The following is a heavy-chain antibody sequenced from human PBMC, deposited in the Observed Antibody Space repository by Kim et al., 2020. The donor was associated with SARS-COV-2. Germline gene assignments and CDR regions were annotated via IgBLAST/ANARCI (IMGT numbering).Heavy chain of an antibody. Sequence: ASVKVSCKASGYTFTSYAMHWVRQAPGQRLEWMGWINAGNGNTKYSQKFQGRVTITRDTSASTAYMELSSLRSEDTAVYYCARDGYNWSLHPYYYGMDVWGQGTTVTVSS. CDR1: GYTFTSYA. J-gene: IGHJ6*02. CDR3: ARDGYNWSLHPYYYGMDV. D-gene: IGHD5-12*01. V-gene: IGHV1-3*01. CDR2: INAGNGNT.